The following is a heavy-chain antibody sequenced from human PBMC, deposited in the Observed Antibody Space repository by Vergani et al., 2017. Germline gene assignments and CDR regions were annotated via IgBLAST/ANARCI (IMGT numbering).Heavy chain of an antibody. Sequence: QVQLQESGPGLVKPSQTLSLTCTVSGGSISSGSYYWSWIRQPAGKGLEWIGRIYTSGSTNYNPSLKSRVTMSVDTSKNQFSLKLSSVTAADTAVYYCAREGSGGLERRRAFDYWGQGTLVTVSS. V-gene: IGHV4-61*02. CDR3: AREGSGGLERRRAFDY. J-gene: IGHJ4*02. D-gene: IGHD1-1*01. CDR2: IYTSGST. CDR1: GGSISSGSYY.